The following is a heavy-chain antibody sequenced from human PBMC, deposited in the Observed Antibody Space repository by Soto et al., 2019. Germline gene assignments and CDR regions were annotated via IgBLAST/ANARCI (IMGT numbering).Heavy chain of an antibody. CDR3: ARHVEDVNLDY. V-gene: IGHV4-39*01. Sequence: PSETLSLTCTVSGGSTSSSSYYWGWIRQPPGKGLEWLGSIYHRGSTYYNPSLKSRVTISVDTSKNQFSLKLSGVTAADTAVYFCARHVEDVNLDYWGQGTQVSVSS. CDR2: IYHRGST. D-gene: IGHD2-15*01. J-gene: IGHJ4*02. CDR1: GGSTSSSSYY.